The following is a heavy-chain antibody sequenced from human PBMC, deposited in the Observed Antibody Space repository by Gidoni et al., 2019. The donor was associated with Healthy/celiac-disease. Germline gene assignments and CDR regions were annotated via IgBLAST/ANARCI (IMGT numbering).Heavy chain of an antibody. CDR2: ISGSGGST. CDR3: AKAHRPYRYCSSTSCYEIDY. Sequence: EVQLLGPGGGLVQPGGSLRPSGPPSGSTFRSNPLLGVRQAPGKGLEWVSAISGSGGSTYYADSVKGRFTISRDNSKNTLYLQMNSLRAEDTAVYYCAKAHRPYRYCSSTSCYEIDYWGQGTLVTVSS. J-gene: IGHJ4*02. D-gene: IGHD2-2*01. V-gene: IGHV3-23*01. CDR1: GSTFRSNP.